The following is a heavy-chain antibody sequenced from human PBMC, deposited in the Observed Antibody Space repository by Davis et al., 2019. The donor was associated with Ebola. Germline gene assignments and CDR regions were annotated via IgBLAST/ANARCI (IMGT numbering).Heavy chain of an antibody. CDR2: IWYDGSRK. CDR1: GFNFRSYG. D-gene: IGHD2/OR15-2a*01. CDR3: AKGGARYFYHYYGMDV. Sequence: GESLKISCAASGFNFRSYGMHWVRQAPDKGLEWVAVIWYDGSRKYYGDSVKGRFTISRDNSNNLLYLQMNSLRADDTALYYCAKGGARYFYHYYGMDVWGQGTTVTVSS. V-gene: IGHV3-33*06. J-gene: IGHJ6*02.